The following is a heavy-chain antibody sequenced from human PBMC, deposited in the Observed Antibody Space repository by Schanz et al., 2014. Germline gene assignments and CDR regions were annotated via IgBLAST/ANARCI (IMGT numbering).Heavy chain of an antibody. D-gene: IGHD3-22*01. CDR3: AKDPSHGDYDYYFDY. CDR1: GFTFSSYG. V-gene: IGHV3-30*18. Sequence: VQLVESGGGLVQPGGSLRLSCGGSGFTFSSYGMHWVRQAPGKGLEWVAAMSYDGSIKYYGDSVKGRFTISRDNSKNTLYLQMNSLRAEDTAVYYCAKDPSHGDYDYYFDYWGQGTLVTVSS. J-gene: IGHJ4*02. CDR2: MSYDGSIK.